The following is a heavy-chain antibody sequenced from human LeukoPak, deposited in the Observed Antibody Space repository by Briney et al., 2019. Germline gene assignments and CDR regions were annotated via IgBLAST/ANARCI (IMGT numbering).Heavy chain of an antibody. CDR2: ISSSGDYT. Sequence: GGSLRLSSSASGFTFSDYAMHWVRQAPGRGLQFVSAISSSGDYTSYSDSVKGRFTISRDNSKNTLHLQMSSLRPEDTAVYFCVKRGRTSDYAYDYWGQGSLVTVSS. D-gene: IGHD4-17*01. J-gene: IGHJ4*02. V-gene: IGHV3-64D*06. CDR3: VKRGRTSDYAYDY. CDR1: GFTFSDYA.